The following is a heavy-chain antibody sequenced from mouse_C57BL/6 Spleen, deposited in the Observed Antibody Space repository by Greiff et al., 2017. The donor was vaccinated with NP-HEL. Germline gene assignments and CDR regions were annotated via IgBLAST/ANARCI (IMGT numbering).Heavy chain of an antibody. D-gene: IGHD1-1*01. CDR3: ARAHYYGSSLDY. CDR1: GFTFSSYA. J-gene: IGHJ2*01. V-gene: IGHV5-4*01. Sequence: EVQLQESGGGLVKPGGSLKLSCAASGFTFSSYAMSWVRQTPEKRLEWVATISDGGSYTYYPDNVKGRFTISRDNAKNNLYLQMSHLKSEDTAMYYCARAHYYGSSLDYWGQGTTLTVSS. CDR2: ISDGGSYT.